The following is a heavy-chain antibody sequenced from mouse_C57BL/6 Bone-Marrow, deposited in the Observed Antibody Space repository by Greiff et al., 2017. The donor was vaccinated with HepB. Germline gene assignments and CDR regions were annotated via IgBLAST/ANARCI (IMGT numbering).Heavy chain of an antibody. Sequence: EVKLMESGAELVKPGASVKLSCTASGFNIKDYYMHWVKQRTEQGLEWIGRIDPEDGETKYAPKFQGKATLTADTSSNTAYLQLSSLTSEDTAVYYCARLDGFPYYFDYWGQGTTLTVSS. CDR2: IDPEDGET. D-gene: IGHD2-3*01. V-gene: IGHV14-2*01. CDR3: ARLDGFPYYFDY. J-gene: IGHJ2*01. CDR1: GFNIKDYY.